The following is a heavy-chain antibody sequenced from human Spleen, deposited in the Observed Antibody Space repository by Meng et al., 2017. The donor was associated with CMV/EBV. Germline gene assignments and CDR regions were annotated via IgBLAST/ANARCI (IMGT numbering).Heavy chain of an antibody. CDR2: INPSGGST. D-gene: IGHD4-23*01. CDR1: GYTFTSYY. Sequence: QVRLVQSGAEVKKPGASVKVSCKASGYTFTSYYMHWVRQAPGQGLEWMGIINPSGGSTSYAQKFQGRVTMTRDTSTSTVYMELSSLRSEDTAVYYCARDQVDGGNSQLSKYYFDYWGQGTLVTVSS. V-gene: IGHV1-46*01. J-gene: IGHJ4*02. CDR3: ARDQVDGGNSQLSKYYFDY.